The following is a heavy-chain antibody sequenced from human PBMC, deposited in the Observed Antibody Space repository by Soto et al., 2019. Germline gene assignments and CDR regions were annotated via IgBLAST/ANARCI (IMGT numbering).Heavy chain of an antibody. CDR1: GGSISSYY. CDR3: ATRYGHAFDF. Sequence: QVQLQESGPGLVKPSETLSLTCTVSGGSISSYYWSWIRQPPGKGLEWIGYIYYSGSTNYTPSLKSRVTISVDTSTNQFSLNLSSVPAADSAVYYCATRYGHAFDFWGQGTMVPVSS. CDR2: IYYSGST. V-gene: IGHV4-59*08. D-gene: IGHD4-17*01. J-gene: IGHJ3*01.